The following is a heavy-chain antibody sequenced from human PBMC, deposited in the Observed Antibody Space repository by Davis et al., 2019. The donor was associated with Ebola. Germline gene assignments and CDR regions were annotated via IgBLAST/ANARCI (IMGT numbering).Heavy chain of an antibody. J-gene: IGHJ3*02. Sequence: GESLKISCAASGFTFTSYVMHWVRQAPGKGLEWVAVISYDGSNKYYADSVKGRFTISRDNSKNTLYLQMNSLRTDDTAVYYCARGSVRFLEWLSQNAFYIWGQGTMVTVSS. CDR3: ARGSVRFLEWLSQNAFYI. D-gene: IGHD3-3*01. CDR1: GFTFTSYV. V-gene: IGHV3-30-3*01. CDR2: ISYDGSNK.